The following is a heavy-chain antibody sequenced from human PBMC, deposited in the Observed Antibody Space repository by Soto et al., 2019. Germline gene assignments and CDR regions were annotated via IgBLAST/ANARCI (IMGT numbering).Heavy chain of an antibody. Sequence: PGEPLKISCKGSGYSFTSYWIGRVRQMTGKGLEWMGIIYPGDSDTRYSPSFQGQVTISADKSISTAYLQWSSLKASDTAMYYCARRSPYCSGGSCYQSFFDYWGQGTLVTVSS. J-gene: IGHJ4*02. D-gene: IGHD2-15*01. CDR3: ARRSPYCSGGSCYQSFFDY. CDR2: IYPGDSDT. V-gene: IGHV5-51*01. CDR1: GYSFTSYW.